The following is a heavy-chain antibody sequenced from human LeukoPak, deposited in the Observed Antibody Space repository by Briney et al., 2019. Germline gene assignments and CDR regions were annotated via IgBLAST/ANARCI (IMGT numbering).Heavy chain of an antibody. CDR1: GFTFSSFA. CDR3: AKALAVYCDSTSCQHYFDY. V-gene: IGHV3-23*01. CDR2: ISDSGGST. Sequence: PGGSLRLSCAASGFTFSSFAMSWVREAPGKGLGWVSAISDSGGSTYYPDSVRGRFTISRDNSKNTLSLQMNSLRAEDTAVYYCAKALAVYCDSTSCQHYFDYWGQGTLVTVSS. D-gene: IGHD2-2*01. J-gene: IGHJ4*02.